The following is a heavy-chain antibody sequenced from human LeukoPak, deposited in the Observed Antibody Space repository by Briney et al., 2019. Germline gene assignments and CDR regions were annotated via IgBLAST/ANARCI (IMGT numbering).Heavy chain of an antibody. V-gene: IGHV3-48*01. CDR3: ARDDYGPATY. D-gene: IGHD4-17*01. Sequence: GGSLRLSCAASGFTFSSYSINWVRQAPGKGLEWVSYITRSSDVIYYADSVKGRFTVSRDNAGNSLFLQMNSLTAEDTAVYYCARDDYGPATYGGQGTLVTVSS. CDR1: GFTFSSYS. CDR2: ITRSSDVI. J-gene: IGHJ4*02.